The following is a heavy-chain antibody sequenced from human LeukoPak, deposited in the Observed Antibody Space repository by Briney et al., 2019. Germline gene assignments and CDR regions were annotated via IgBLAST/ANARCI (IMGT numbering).Heavy chain of an antibody. CDR3: ARDNDRANYFDY. CDR2: IYNSGST. V-gene: IGHV4-30-2*01. J-gene: IGHJ4*02. D-gene: IGHD3-9*01. Sequence: SQTLSLTCAVSGGSISSGGYSWSWIRQPPGKGLEWIGYIYNSGSTYYNPSLKSRVTISVDRSKNQFSLKLSSVTAADTAVYYCARDNDRANYFDYWGQGTLVTVSS. CDR1: GGSISSGGYS.